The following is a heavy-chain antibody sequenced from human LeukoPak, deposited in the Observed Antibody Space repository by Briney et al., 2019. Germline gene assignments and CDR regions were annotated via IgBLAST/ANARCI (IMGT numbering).Heavy chain of an antibody. CDR2: INPNSGGT. CDR3: ARAFYPDYGGNSEAEYFQH. J-gene: IGHJ1*01. D-gene: IGHD4-23*01. CDR1: GYTFTGYY. V-gene: IGHV1-2*02. Sequence: ASVKVSCKASGYTFTGYYMHWVRQAPGQGLEWMGWINPNSGGTNYEQKVQGRVTMTSDTSISTAYMELSRLRSDDTAVYYCARAFYPDYGGNSEAEYFQHWGQGTLVTVSS.